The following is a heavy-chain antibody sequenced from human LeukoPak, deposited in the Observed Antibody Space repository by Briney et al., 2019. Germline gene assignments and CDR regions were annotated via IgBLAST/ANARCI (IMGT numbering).Heavy chain of an antibody. Sequence: ASVKVSCEASGYTFTSYYMHWVRQAPGQGLEWMGIINPSGGSTSYAQKFQGRVTMTRDTSTSTVYMELSSLRSEDTAVYYCAREVETYCGGDCYSVWGQGTLVTVSS. J-gene: IGHJ4*02. CDR3: AREVETYCGGDCYSV. CDR2: INPSGGST. CDR1: GYTFTSYY. V-gene: IGHV1-46*01. D-gene: IGHD2-21*02.